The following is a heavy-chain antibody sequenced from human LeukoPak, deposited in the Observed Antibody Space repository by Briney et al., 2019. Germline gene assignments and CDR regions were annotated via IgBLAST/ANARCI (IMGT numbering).Heavy chain of an antibody. J-gene: IGHJ3*02. D-gene: IGHD2-15*01. V-gene: IGHV2-5*02. CDR2: IYWDDDK. Sequence: SGPTLVKPTQTLTLTGTFSGFSLSTSGVGVGWIRQPRGEALEWLALIYWDDDKRYSSSLKSRLTITKDTSKNQVVLTMTNMDPVDTATYYCAYSSVVGAIDAFDIWGQGTMVTVSS. CDR1: GFSLSTSGVG. CDR3: AYSSVVGAIDAFDI.